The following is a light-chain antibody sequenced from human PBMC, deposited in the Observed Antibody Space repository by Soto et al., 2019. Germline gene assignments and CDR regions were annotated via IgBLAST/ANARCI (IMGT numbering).Light chain of an antibody. CDR2: GSS. CDR3: QQYTNWPPIT. Sequence: ENVLTQSPGTLSLSPGARDTLSCRASRSVTNNYLAWHQQKPGQAPRRLIYGSSTRATGVPARFSGSGSGADFTLTISNLQSEDFAVYYCQQYTNWPPITFGQGTRLEIK. J-gene: IGKJ5*01. V-gene: IGKV3-15*01. CDR1: RSVTNN.